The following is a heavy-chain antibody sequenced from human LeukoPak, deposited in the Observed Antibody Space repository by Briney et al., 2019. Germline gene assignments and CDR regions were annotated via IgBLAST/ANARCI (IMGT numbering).Heavy chain of an antibody. Sequence: SETLSLTCTVSGGSISSSSYYWGLIRQPPGKGLEWIGSIYYSGSTYYNPSLKSRVTISVDTSKNQFSLKLSSVTAADTAVYYCARHGQLRYYDFWSGSTPTNYFDYWGQGTLVTVSS. CDR2: IYYSGST. V-gene: IGHV4-39*01. D-gene: IGHD3-3*01. J-gene: IGHJ4*02. CDR3: ARHGQLRYYDFWSGSTPTNYFDY. CDR1: GGSISSSSYY.